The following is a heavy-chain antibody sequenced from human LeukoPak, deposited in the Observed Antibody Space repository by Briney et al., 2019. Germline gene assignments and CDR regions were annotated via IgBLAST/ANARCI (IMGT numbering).Heavy chain of an antibody. CDR3: ARSHTAMVLVY. J-gene: IGHJ4*02. V-gene: IGHV1-8*01. CDR2: MNPNSGNT. D-gene: IGHD5-18*01. CDR1: GYTFTSYD. Sequence: GASVKVSCKASGYTFTSYDINWVRQATGQRLEWMGWMNPNSGNTGYAQKFQGRVTMTRDTSTSTVYMELSSLRSEDTAVYYCARSHTAMVLVYWGQGTLVTVSS.